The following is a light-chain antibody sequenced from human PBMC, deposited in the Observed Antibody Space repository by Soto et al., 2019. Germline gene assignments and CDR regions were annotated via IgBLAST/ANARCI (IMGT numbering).Light chain of an antibody. Sequence: SYELTQPPSVSVAPGKTARITCGGDNIGTKSVHWYQQKPGQAPVLVIYYDSDRPSGIPERFSGSNSGNTATLTISRVEAGDEADYYCQVWDSSRDHVYVFGTGTKLTVL. CDR3: QVWDSSRDHVYV. CDR1: NIGTKS. V-gene: IGLV3-21*04. J-gene: IGLJ1*01. CDR2: YDS.